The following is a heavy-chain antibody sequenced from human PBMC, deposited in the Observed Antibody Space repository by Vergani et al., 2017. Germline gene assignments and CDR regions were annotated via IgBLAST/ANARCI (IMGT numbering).Heavy chain of an antibody. CDR3: AKGSLWGPWDY. CDR2: ISGSGGST. Sequence: EVQLLESGGGLVQPGGSLRLSCAASGFTFSSYAMSWVRQAPGKGLEGVSAISGSGGSTYYADSVKVRFTISRDNSKNTLYLQMNSLRAEDTALYYCAKGSLWGPWDYWGQGTLVTVSS. J-gene: IGHJ4*02. D-gene: IGHD3-16*01. CDR1: GFTFSSYA. V-gene: IGHV3-23*01.